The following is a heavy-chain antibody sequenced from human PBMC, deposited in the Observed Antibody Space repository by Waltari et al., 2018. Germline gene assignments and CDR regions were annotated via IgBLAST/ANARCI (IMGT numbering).Heavy chain of an antibody. CDR2: IYTSGST. Sequence: QVQLQESGPGLVKPSQTLSLTCSVSGGSISSGSSSWSWIRQPAGKGLEWIGRIYTSGSTNYNPSLNSRVTISVDTSKNQFSLKLSSVTAADTAVYYCARDGWGGSWGQGTLVTVSS. CDR3: ARDGWGGS. D-gene: IGHD3-10*01. CDR1: GGSISSGSSS. J-gene: IGHJ4*02. V-gene: IGHV4-61*02.